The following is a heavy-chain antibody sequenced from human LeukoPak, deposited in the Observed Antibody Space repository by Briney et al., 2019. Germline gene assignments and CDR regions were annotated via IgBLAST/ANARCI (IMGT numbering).Heavy chain of an antibody. CDR3: AKSNGYGLVDI. D-gene: IGHD3-10*01. V-gene: IGHV4-34*12. CDR1: GGSVSGYY. Sequence: PSETLSLTCAVYGGSVSGYYWSWVRQPPGKGLEWIGNIFYSGSTYYSPSLKSRVTISLDTSRNQFSLKLNSVTAADTAVYYCAKSNGYGLVDIWGQGTMVTVSS. CDR2: IFYSGST. J-gene: IGHJ3*02.